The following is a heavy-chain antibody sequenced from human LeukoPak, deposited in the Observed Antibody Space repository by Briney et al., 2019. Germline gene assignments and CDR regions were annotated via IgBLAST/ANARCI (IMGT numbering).Heavy chain of an antibody. CDR1: GFTFPNAW. Sequence: GGSLRLPCAASGFTFPNAWMNWVRQAPGKGLEWVGRIKSKNVGGTTDYAAPVKGRFTISRDDSKNTVYLQMNSLKIEDTAVYYCTSHAAFDPWGQGTLVTVSS. V-gene: IGHV3-15*07. CDR3: TSHAAFDP. CDR2: IKSKNVGGTT. J-gene: IGHJ5*02.